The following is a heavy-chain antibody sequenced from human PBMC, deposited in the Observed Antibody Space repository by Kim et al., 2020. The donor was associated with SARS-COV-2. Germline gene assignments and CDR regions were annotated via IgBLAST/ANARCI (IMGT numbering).Heavy chain of an antibody. Sequence: SETLSLTCTVSGGSISSYYWSWIRQPPGKGLEWIGYIYYSGSTNYNPSLKSRVTISVDTSKNQFSLKLSSVTAADTAGYYCARTGIVGAHWDYLGQGTLVTVSS. CDR2: IYYSGST. V-gene: IGHV4-59*01. CDR3: ARTGIVGAHWDY. D-gene: IGHD1-26*01. CDR1: GGSISSYY. J-gene: IGHJ4*02.